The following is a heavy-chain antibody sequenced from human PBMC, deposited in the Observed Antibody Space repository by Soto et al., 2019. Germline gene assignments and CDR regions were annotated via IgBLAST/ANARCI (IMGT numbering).Heavy chain of an antibody. Sequence: QVQLVESGGGLVKPGGSLRLSCAASGFTFSDYYMSWIRQAPGKGLEWVSYISSSGSTIYYADSVKGRFTISRDNAKNSLYLQMNSLRAEDTAVYYCARDRSVVVAADRLTDGMDVWGQGTTVTVSS. V-gene: IGHV3-11*01. J-gene: IGHJ6*02. D-gene: IGHD2-15*01. CDR1: GFTFSDYY. CDR3: ARDRSVVVAADRLTDGMDV. CDR2: ISSSGSTI.